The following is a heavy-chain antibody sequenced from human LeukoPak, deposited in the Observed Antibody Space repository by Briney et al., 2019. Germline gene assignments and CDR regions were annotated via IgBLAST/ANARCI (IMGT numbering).Heavy chain of an antibody. CDR2: ITAYNGNT. Sequence: PGASVKVSCKTSGYTFTSYGISWLRQAPGQGLEWMGWITAYNGNTNYAQKFQGRVTMTTDTSTSTAYMELRSLRSDDTAIYYCAKSLQIYFFESWGQGTLVTVSS. D-gene: IGHD2/OR15-2a*01. CDR1: GYTFTSYG. V-gene: IGHV1-18*01. CDR3: AKSLQIYFFES. J-gene: IGHJ5*01.